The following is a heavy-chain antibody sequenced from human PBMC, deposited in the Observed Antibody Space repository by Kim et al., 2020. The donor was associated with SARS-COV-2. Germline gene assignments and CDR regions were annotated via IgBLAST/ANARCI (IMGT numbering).Heavy chain of an antibody. Sequence: SQTLSLTCAISGDSVSSNSAAWNWIRQSPSRGLEWLGRTYYRSKWYNDYAVSVKSRITINPDTSKNQFSLQLNSVTPEDTAVYYCARDGRVGFWSGRGFDPWGQGTLVTVSS. CDR1: GDSVSSNSAA. CDR3: ARDGRVGFWSGRGFDP. CDR2: TYYRSKWYN. D-gene: IGHD3-3*01. V-gene: IGHV6-1*01. J-gene: IGHJ5*02.